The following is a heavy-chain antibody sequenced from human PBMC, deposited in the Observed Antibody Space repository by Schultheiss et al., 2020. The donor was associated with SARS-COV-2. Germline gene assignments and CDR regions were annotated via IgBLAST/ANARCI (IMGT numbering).Heavy chain of an antibody. V-gene: IGHV3-23*01. CDR2: ISGGGGRT. CDR3: AKDFWTFGEISNFFDF. D-gene: IGHD3-10*01. Sequence: GGSLRLSCAASGFTFSSYAMSWVRQAPGRGLEWVSGISGGGGRTYADSVKGRLIISRDNSKNTLYLQLNSLRAEDTAIYYCAKDFWTFGEISNFFDFWGQGTPVTVSS. CDR1: GFTFSSYA. J-gene: IGHJ4*01.